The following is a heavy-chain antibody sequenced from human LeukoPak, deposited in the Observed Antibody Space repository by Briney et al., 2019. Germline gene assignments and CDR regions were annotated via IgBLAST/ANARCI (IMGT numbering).Heavy chain of an antibody. CDR1: GFTFDDYA. J-gene: IGHJ4*02. V-gene: IGHV3-9*01. CDR2: ISWNSGSI. Sequence: QAGGSLRLSCAASGFTFDDYAMHWVRQAPGKGLEWVSGISWNSGSIGYADSVKGRFTISRDNAKNSLYLQMNSLRAEDTALYYCAKDLDDIPKYYFDYWGQGTLVTVSS. CDR3: AKDLDDIPKYYFDY. D-gene: IGHD3-9*01.